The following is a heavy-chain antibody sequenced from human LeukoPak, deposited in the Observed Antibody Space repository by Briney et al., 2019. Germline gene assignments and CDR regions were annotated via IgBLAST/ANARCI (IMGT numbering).Heavy chain of an antibody. Sequence: GGSLRLSCEASGFTFSGYEMNWVRQAPGKGLEWVANIKQDGSEKNYVDSVKGRFTISRDNAKNSLELQMNSLRDEDTAVYYCARAGGYASSWAYWGQGTLVTVSS. V-gene: IGHV3-7*01. CDR1: GFTFSGYE. CDR2: IKQDGSEK. D-gene: IGHD5-12*01. J-gene: IGHJ4*02. CDR3: ARAGGYASSWAY.